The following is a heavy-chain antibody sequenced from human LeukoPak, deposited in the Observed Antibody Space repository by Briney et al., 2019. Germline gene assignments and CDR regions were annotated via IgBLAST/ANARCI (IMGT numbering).Heavy chain of an antibody. V-gene: IGHV3-30*18. Sequence: PGGSLRLSCAVSGFTFTRYGMHWVRQAPGKGLEWVAVISHDGTYENYGDSVKGRFTISRDNSQNTLYLQMNSLRPEDTAVYYCAKSELSLFCRGGNCYSAALDIWGQGTVVTVSS. D-gene: IGHD2-15*01. CDR3: AKSELSLFCRGGNCYSAALDI. CDR1: GFTFTRYG. CDR2: ISHDGTYE. J-gene: IGHJ3*02.